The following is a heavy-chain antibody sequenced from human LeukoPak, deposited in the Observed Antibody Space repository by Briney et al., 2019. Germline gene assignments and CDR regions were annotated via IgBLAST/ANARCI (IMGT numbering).Heavy chain of an antibody. Sequence: SCKASGYTFTGYHMHWVRQAPGKGLEWVAATWYDGSNKYYADSVKGRFTISRDNSKNTLYLQMNSLRAEDTAVYFCARGGHCTTTSCSNYDGMDVWGQGTTLTVSS. J-gene: IGHJ6*02. CDR1: GYTFTGYH. D-gene: IGHD2-2*01. V-gene: IGHV3-33*01. CDR3: ARGGHCTTTSCSNYDGMDV. CDR2: TWYDGSNK.